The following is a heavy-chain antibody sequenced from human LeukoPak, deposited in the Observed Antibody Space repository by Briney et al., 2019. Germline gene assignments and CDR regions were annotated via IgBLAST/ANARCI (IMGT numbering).Heavy chain of an antibody. CDR3: AKTYYYDSSGTELFDY. J-gene: IGHJ4*02. CDR1: GYSFTSYW. CDR2: IYPGDSDT. V-gene: IGHV5-51*01. Sequence: GESLKISCKGSGYSFTSYWIGWVRQMPGKGLEWMGIIYPGDSDTRYSPSFQGQVTISADKSISTAYLQWSSLKASDTAMYYCAKTYYYDSSGTELFDYWGQGTLVTVSS. D-gene: IGHD3-22*01.